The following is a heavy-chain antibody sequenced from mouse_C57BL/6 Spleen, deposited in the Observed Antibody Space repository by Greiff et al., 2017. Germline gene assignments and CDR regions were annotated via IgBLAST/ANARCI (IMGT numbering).Heavy chain of an antibody. CDR3: ARPGGSSHYYAMDY. Sequence: QVQLQQSGAELARPGASVKLSCKASGYTFTSYGISWVKQRTGQGLEWIGEIYPRSGNTYYNEKFKGKATLTADKSSSTAYMELRSLTSEDSAVYFCARPGGSSHYYAMDYWGRGTSVTVSS. J-gene: IGHJ4*01. V-gene: IGHV1-81*01. D-gene: IGHD1-1*01. CDR1: GYTFTSYG. CDR2: IYPRSGNT.